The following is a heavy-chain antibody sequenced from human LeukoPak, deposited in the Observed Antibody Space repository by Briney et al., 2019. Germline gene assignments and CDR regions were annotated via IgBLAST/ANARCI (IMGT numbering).Heavy chain of an antibody. Sequence: PGGSLRLSCTASGFTFSSYSMNWVRQAPGKGLEWVSYISSSGSTIYYADSVKGRFTISRDNAKNSLYLQMNSLRAEDTAVYYCARDRSYYYYMDVWGKGTTVTVSS. V-gene: IGHV3-48*04. CDR3: ARDRSYYYYMDV. CDR1: GFTFSSYS. CDR2: ISSSGSTI. D-gene: IGHD3-10*01. J-gene: IGHJ6*03.